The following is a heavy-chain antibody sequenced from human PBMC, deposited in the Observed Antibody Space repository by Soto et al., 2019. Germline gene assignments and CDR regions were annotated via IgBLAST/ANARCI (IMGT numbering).Heavy chain of an antibody. D-gene: IGHD3-10*01. CDR1: VFTFRSYG. CDR3: ARDRTYYGSGAVGMDV. CDR2: IQYDGSKE. Sequence: PRWSLRLSCSASVFTFRSYGMSWFRQTPGKGLEWLAIIQYDGSKEYYADSVKGRFSISRDNSKNTLDLQMNSLRAEDSAVYYCARDRTYYGSGAVGMDVWGQGTLVTVSS. J-gene: IGHJ4*02. V-gene: IGHV3-33*07.